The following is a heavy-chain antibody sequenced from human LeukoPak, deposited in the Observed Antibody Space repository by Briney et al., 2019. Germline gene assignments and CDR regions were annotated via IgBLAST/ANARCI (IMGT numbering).Heavy chain of an antibody. D-gene: IGHD5-12*01. J-gene: IGHJ4*02. CDR1: GFTFSSYG. CDR3: AKGQSYSGHDVIDH. Sequence: GGSLRLSCAASGFTFSSYGMHWVRQAPGKGLEWLALISYDAGNRYYADFVKGRFTISRDNSKSTLILQMHSVRPEDTAVYRCAKGQSYSGHDVIDHWGQGTLVTVSS. V-gene: IGHV3-30*18. CDR2: ISYDAGNR.